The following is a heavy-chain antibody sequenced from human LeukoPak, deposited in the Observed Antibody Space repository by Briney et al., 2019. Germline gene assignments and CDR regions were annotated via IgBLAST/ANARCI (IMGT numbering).Heavy chain of an antibody. Sequence: ASVKVSCKVSGYTLTELSMHWVRQAPGKGLEWMGGFDPEDGETIYAQKFQGRVTMTEDTSTDTAYMELSSLRSEDTAVYYCATSPSSDYYYYMDVWAKGPRSPSP. D-gene: IGHD2-15*01. CDR1: GYTLTELS. CDR2: FDPEDGET. CDR3: ATSPSSDYYYYMDV. V-gene: IGHV1-24*01. J-gene: IGHJ6*03.